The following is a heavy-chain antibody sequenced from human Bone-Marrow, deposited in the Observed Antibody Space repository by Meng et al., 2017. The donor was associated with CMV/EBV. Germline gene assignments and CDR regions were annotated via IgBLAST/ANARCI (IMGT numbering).Heavy chain of an antibody. J-gene: IGHJ4*02. Sequence: SETLSLTCAVDGGSFSGYYWSWIRQPPGKGLEWIGSIYYSGSTYYNPSLKSRVTISVDTSKNQFSLKLSSVTAADTAVYYCARRSSIGVVIIRYYFDYWGQGTLVTVSS. V-gene: IGHV4-34*01. CDR3: ARRSSIGVVIIRYYFDY. D-gene: IGHD3-3*01. CDR1: GGSFSGYY. CDR2: IYYSGST.